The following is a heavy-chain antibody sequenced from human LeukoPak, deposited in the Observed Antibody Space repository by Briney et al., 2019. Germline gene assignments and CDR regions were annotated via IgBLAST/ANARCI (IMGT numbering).Heavy chain of an antibody. D-gene: IGHD3-16*01. CDR2: ISYNGDET. CDR3: ARDPSVGGFSGSELDF. CDR1: GFTFSDYY. V-gene: IGHV3-64*01. J-gene: IGHJ4*02. Sequence: GGSLRLSCAGSGFTFSDYYMHWVRQAPGKGLEYVSAISYNGDETYYGNSVKGRFTISRDNSKNTLYLQMGSLRPEDTAVYYCARDPSVGGFSGSELDFWGQGTLVTVSS.